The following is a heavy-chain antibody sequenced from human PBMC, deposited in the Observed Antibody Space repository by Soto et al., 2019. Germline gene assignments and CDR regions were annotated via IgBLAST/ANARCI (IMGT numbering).Heavy chain of an antibody. CDR3: ARVREINWNYVGGMDV. CDR1: GGSISSYY. V-gene: IGHV4-59*01. J-gene: IGHJ6*02. CDR2: IYYSGST. D-gene: IGHD1-7*01. Sequence: PSETLALTCTVSGGSISSYYWSWIRQPPGKGLEWIGYIYYSGSTNYNPSLKSRVTISVDTSKNQFSLKLSSVTAADTAVYYCARVREINWNYVGGMDVWGQGTTVTVSS.